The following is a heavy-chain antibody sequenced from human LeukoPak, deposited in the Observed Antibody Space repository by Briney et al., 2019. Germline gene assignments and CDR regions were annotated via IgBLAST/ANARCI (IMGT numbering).Heavy chain of an antibody. CDR3: ARDSGRQRDDAFDI. CDR1: GGSFSGYY. CDR2: IYYSGST. V-gene: IGHV4-59*01. J-gene: IGHJ3*02. D-gene: IGHD6-25*01. Sequence: PSETLSLTCAVYGGSFSGYYWSWIRQPPGKGLEWIGYIYYSGSTNYNPSLKSRVTISVDTSKNQFSLKLSSVTAADTAVYYCARDSGRQRDDAFDIWGQGTMVTVSS.